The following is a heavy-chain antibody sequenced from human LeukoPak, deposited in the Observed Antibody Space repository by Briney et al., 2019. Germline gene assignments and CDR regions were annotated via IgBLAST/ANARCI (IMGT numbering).Heavy chain of an antibody. V-gene: IGHV4-39*01. Sequence: PSETLSLTCTVSGGSISSSSFYWGWIRQPPGKGLEWIGSIYYSGSTYYNPSLKSRVTISVDTSKNQFSLKLSSVTAADTAVYYCARLGSGWWYFDLWGRGTLVTVSS. J-gene: IGHJ2*01. CDR3: ARLGSGWWYFDL. CDR1: GGSISSSSFY. CDR2: IYYSGST. D-gene: IGHD6-19*01.